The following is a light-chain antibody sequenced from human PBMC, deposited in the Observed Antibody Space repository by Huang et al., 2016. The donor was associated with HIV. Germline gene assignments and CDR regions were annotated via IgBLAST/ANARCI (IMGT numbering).Light chain of an antibody. CDR3: QQYNDWPPLT. CDR2: GAS. Sequence: ETEMTQSPAILSVSPGERATLSCRASQSVNSDLAWYLQKPGQAPRLLSYGASTRAIGIPAKFNGTGSGTEFSLSISNLQSDDFGVYYCQQYNDWPPLTFGGGTKVEI. J-gene: IGKJ4*01. V-gene: IGKV3-15*01. CDR1: QSVNSD.